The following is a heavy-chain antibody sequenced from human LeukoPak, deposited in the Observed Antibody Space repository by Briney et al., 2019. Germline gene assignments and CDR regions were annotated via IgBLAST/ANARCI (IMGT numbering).Heavy chain of an antibody. V-gene: IGHV4-4*07. J-gene: IGHJ5*02. Sequence: SSETLSLTCTVSGGSISDSLWSWIRQPAGRGLEWIGRIHISGSTNYNPSLTSRVTMSVDTSKNQFSLKLSSVTAADTAVYYCARDGYSSSNWFDPWGQGTLVTVSS. CDR2: IHISGST. CDR3: ARDGYSSSNWFDP. D-gene: IGHD6-13*01. CDR1: GGSISDSL.